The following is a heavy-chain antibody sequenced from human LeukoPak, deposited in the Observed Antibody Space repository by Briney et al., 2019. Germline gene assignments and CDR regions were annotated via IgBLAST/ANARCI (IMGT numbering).Heavy chain of an antibody. CDR2: IYSGGNT. CDR1: GFTVSSNY. V-gene: IGHV3-66*02. Sequence: GGSLRLSCAASGFTVSSNYMSWVRPVPGKGLEWVAVIYSGGNTYYADSVKGRLTISRDNSKNKLYIQMNSLRAEETAVYYCARKMVVPGTTDAFDIWGQGTMVTVSS. J-gene: IGHJ3*02. D-gene: IGHD2-2*01. CDR3: ARKMVVPGTTDAFDI.